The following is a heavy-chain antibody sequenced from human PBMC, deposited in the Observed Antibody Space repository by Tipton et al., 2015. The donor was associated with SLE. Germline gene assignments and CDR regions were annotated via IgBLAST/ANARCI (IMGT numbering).Heavy chain of an antibody. CDR2: IWNDGGKT. CDR3: AKSQGRPVQTGPDS. J-gene: IGHJ4*02. CDR1: GFTFSDYG. Sequence: SLRLSCAASGFTFSDYGMHWVRQAPGKGLEWVAVIWNDGGKTYYANSVKGRFAISRDNPTNTLWLQMNSLRPHDTGVYYCAKSQGRPVQTGPDSWGQGTLVTVSS. V-gene: IGHV3-30*18. D-gene: IGHD3-9*01.